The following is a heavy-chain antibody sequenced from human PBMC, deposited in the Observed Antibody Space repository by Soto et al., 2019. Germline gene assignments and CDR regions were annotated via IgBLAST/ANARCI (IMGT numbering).Heavy chain of an antibody. D-gene: IGHD6-19*01. J-gene: IGHJ5*02. Sequence: ASVKVSCKVSGYTLPELSMHWVRQAPGKGLEWMGGFDPEDGETIYAQKFQGRVTMTEDTSTDTAYMELSSLRSDDTAVYYCATLTAVAGTSHWFDPWGQGTQVTVSS. CDR3: ATLTAVAGTSHWFDP. CDR2: FDPEDGET. V-gene: IGHV1-24*01. CDR1: GYTLPELS.